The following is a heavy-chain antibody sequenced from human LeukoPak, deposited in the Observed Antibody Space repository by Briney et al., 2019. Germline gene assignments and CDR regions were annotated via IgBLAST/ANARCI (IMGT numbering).Heavy chain of an antibody. V-gene: IGHV1-46*01. D-gene: IGHD3-22*01. CDR3: ARESQDYYDSSGLLVY. Sequence: ASVKVSCKASGGTFSSYAISWVRQAPGQGLEWMGIINPSGGSTSYAQKFQGRVTMTRDTSTSTVYMELSSLRSEDTAVYYCARESQDYYDSSGLLVYWGQGTLVTVSS. J-gene: IGHJ4*02. CDR1: GGTFSSYA. CDR2: INPSGGST.